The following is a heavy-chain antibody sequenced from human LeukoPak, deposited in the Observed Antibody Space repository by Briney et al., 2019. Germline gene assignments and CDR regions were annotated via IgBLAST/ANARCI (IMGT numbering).Heavy chain of an antibody. J-gene: IGHJ4*02. D-gene: IGHD5-12*01. CDR2: IYHSGST. CDR3: ARFWYGYGNNRGGPDS. Sequence: PSETLSLTCAVSGGSISSSNWWSWVRQPPGKGLEWIGEIYHSGSTNYNPSLKSRVTISVGTSKTQFSLKMSSLTDADTAVYYCARFWYGYGNNRGGPDSWGQGTLVTVSS. V-gene: IGHV4-4*02. CDR1: GGSISSSNW.